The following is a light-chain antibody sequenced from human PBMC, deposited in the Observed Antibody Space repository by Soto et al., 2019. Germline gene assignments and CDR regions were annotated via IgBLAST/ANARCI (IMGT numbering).Light chain of an antibody. CDR3: PPYKHVLWP. Sequence: DIHMTQSPSTLSASVGDRLTITCRASQSVNSFLAWYQQKPGKAPKLLLSAASDLETGVPSRFSGSGSETEFTLTISSLQPDDFSTYYCPPYKHVLWPFGQVTKVDIK. CDR1: QSVNSF. CDR2: AAS. V-gene: IGKV1-5*01. J-gene: IGKJ1*01.